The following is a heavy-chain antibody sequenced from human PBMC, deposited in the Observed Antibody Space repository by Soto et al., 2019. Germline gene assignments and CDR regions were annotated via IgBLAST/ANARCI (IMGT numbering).Heavy chain of an antibody. D-gene: IGHD3-9*01. CDR3: AKDYDIFSSSPYYFDY. Sequence: GGSLRLSCAASGFTFSSYAMSWVRQAPGKGLEWVSAISGSGGSTYYADSVKGRFTISRDNSKNTLYLQMNSLRAEDTAVYYCAKDYDIFSSSPYYFDYWGQGTLVTVSS. V-gene: IGHV3-23*01. CDR1: GFTFSSYA. CDR2: ISGSGGST. J-gene: IGHJ4*02.